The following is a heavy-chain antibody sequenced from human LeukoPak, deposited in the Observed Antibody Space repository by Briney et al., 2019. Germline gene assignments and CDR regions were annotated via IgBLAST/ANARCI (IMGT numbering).Heavy chain of an antibody. V-gene: IGHV1-8*01. CDR1: GYTFTSYD. CDR3: ARGGYYYYDSSGYYPNDY. Sequence: GASVKVSCKASGYTFTSYDINWVRQATGQGLEWMGWMNPNSGKTGYAQKFQGRVTMTRNTSISTAYMELSSLRSEDTAVYYCARGGYYYYDSSGYYPNDYWGQGTLVTVSS. J-gene: IGHJ4*02. D-gene: IGHD3-22*01. CDR2: MNPNSGKT.